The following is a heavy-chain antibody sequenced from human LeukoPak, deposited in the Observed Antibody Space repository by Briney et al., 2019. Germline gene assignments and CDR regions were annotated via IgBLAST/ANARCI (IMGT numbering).Heavy chain of an antibody. V-gene: IGHV5-51*01. Sequence: GESLKISCKGSGYSFTSCWIGWVRQMPGKGLEWMGIIYPGDSDTRYSPSFQGQVTISADKSISTAYLQWSSLKASDTAMYYCARHEHLLLGIVDYWGQGTLVTVSS. CDR3: ARHEHLLLGIVDY. CDR2: IYPGDSDT. CDR1: GYSFTSCW. D-gene: IGHD7-27*01. J-gene: IGHJ4*02.